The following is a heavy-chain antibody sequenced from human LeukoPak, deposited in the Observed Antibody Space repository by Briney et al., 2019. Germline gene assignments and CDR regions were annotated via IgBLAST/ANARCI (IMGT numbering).Heavy chain of an antibody. V-gene: IGHV1-8*01. J-gene: IGHJ4*02. CDR1: GYTFTSYD. CDR3: ARGLGKRPQRDLDY. Sequence: ASVKVSCKASGYTFTSYDINWVRQATGQGLEWMGWMNPNSGNTGYAQKFQGRVTMTRNTSINTAYMELSSLRSEDTAVYYCARGLGKRPQRDLDYWGQGTLVTVSS. D-gene: IGHD7-27*01. CDR2: MNPNSGNT.